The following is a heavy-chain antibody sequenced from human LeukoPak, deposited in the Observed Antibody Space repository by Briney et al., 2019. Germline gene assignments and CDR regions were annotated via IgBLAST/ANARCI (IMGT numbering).Heavy chain of an antibody. V-gene: IGHV3-64*02. CDR3: ARWGSTSCYDY. Sequence: GGSLRLSCAASGFTFSTYAMHWVRQAPGRGLEYVSAISTNGDSTYYADSVKGRFTISRDNSKNTLFLQMGSLRADDMAVYYCARWGSTSCYDYWGQGTLVTVSS. CDR1: GFTFSTYA. CDR2: ISTNGDST. D-gene: IGHD2-2*01. J-gene: IGHJ4*02.